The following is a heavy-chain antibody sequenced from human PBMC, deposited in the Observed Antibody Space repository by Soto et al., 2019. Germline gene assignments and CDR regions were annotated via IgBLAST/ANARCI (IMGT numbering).Heavy chain of an antibody. D-gene: IGHD3-10*01. CDR2: IYYSGST. J-gene: IGHJ3*02. CDR3: ARRYGGAFDI. CDR1: GGSISSYY. V-gene: IGHV4-59*08. Sequence: SETLSLTCPVSGGSISSYYWSWIRQPPGKGLEWIGYIYYSGSTNYNPSLKSRVTISVDTSKNQSSLKLSSVTAADTAVYYCARRYGGAFDIWGQGTMVTVS.